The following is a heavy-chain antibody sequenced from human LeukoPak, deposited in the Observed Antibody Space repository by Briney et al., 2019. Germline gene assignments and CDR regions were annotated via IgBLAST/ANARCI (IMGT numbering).Heavy chain of an antibody. CDR1: GGTFSSYA. J-gene: IGHJ4*02. CDR2: IIPIFGTA. D-gene: IGHD6-19*01. CDR3: ARAGHPSRSRYYFDY. Sequence: ASVKVSCXASGGTFSSYAISWVRQAPGQGLEWMGGIIPIFGTANYAQKFQGRVTITTDESTSTAYMELSSLRSEDTAVYYCARAGHPSRSRYYFDYWGQGTLVTVSS. V-gene: IGHV1-69*05.